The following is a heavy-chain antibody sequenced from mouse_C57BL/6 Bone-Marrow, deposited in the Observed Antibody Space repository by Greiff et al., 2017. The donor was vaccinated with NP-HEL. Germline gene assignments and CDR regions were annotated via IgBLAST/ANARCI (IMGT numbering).Heavy chain of an antibody. J-gene: IGHJ4*01. CDR1: GFTFSNYW. Sequence: EVKVEESGGGLVQPGGSMKLSCVASGFTFSNYWMNWVRQSPEKGLEWVAQIRLKSDNYATHYAESVKGRFTISRDDSKSSVYLQMNNLRAEDTGIYYCTGGGDGNFVMDYWGQGTSVTVSS. D-gene: IGHD2-1*01. CDR3: TGGGDGNFVMDY. V-gene: IGHV6-3*01. CDR2: IRLKSDNYAT.